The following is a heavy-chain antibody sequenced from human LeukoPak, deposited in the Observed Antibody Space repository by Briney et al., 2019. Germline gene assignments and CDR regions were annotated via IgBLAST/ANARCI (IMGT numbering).Heavy chain of an antibody. CDR3: ARELGYSYGFDY. J-gene: IGHJ4*02. V-gene: IGHV3-48*03. Sequence: PGGSLRLSCAASGFTFSSYEMNWVRQAPGKGLEWVSYISSSGSTIYYADSVKGRFTISRDNAKNSLYLQMNSLRAEDTAVYYCARELGYSYGFDYWGQGTLVTVSS. D-gene: IGHD5-18*01. CDR2: ISSSGSTI. CDR1: GFTFSSYE.